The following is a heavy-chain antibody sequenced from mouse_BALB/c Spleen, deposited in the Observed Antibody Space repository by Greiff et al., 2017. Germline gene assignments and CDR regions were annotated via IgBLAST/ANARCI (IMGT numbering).Heavy chain of an antibody. D-gene: IGHD2-3*01. CDR2: ISSGGST. V-gene: IGHV5-6-5*01. CDR1: GFTFSSYA. Sequence: EVKLQESGGGLVQPGGSLKLSCAASGFTFSSYAMSWVRQTPEKRLEWVASISSGGSTYYPDSVKGRFTISRDNARNILYLQMSSLRSEDTAMYYCARADHDGYYWFAYWGQGTLVTVSA. J-gene: IGHJ3*01. CDR3: ARADHDGYYWFAY.